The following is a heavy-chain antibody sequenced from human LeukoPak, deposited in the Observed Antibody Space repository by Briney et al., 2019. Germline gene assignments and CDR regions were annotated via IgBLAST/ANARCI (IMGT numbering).Heavy chain of an antibody. D-gene: IGHD3-10*01. CDR3: ARGVRGLNTWANDY. CDR1: GFTFSSYG. Sequence: GGTLRLSCAASGFTFSSYGMSWVRQAPGKGLEWVSAISGSGGSTYYADSVKGRFTISRDNAKNSLYLQMNSLRAEDTAVYYCARGVRGLNTWANDYWGQGTLVTVSS. V-gene: IGHV3-23*01. CDR2: ISGSGGST. J-gene: IGHJ4*02.